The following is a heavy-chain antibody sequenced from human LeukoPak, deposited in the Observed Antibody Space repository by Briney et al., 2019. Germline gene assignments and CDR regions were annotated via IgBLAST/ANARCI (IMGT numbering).Heavy chain of an antibody. V-gene: IGHV4-61*02. CDR3: AREWFGEPD. CDR1: GGSISSGSYY. Sequence: SETLSLTSTVSGGSISSGSYYWSWIRQPAGKGLEWIGRIYTSGSTNYNPSLKSRVTISVDTSKNQFSLKLSSVTAADTAVYYCAREWFGEPDWGQGTLVTVSS. D-gene: IGHD3-10*01. J-gene: IGHJ4*02. CDR2: IYTSGST.